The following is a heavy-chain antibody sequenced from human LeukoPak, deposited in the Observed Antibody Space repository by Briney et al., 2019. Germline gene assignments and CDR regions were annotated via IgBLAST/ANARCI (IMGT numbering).Heavy chain of an antibody. CDR1: GGSISSYY. V-gene: IGHV4-59*08. J-gene: IGHJ4*02. Sequence: SETLSLTCTVSGGSISSYYWSWIRQPPGKGLEWIGHIYYSGSTNYNPSLKSRVTISVDTSKTQFSLKLSSVTAADTAVYYCAKQQLVRCFDYWGQGTLVTVSS. CDR3: AKQQLVRCFDY. CDR2: IYYSGST. D-gene: IGHD6-13*01.